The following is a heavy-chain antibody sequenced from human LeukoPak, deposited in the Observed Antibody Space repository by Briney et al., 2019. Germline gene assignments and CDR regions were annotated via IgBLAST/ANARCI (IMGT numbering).Heavy chain of an antibody. D-gene: IGHD4-17*01. Sequence: GGSLRLSCEASASRFTFSSYTMSWVRQAPGKELEWVSSLSANGGSTYHADSVKGRFTISRDNSKNTLYLQMDNLRAEDTAIYYCAKDSGDDPDFFDYWGQGALVTVSS. CDR3: AKDSGDDPDFFDY. CDR1: RFTFSSYT. V-gene: IGHV3-23*01. CDR2: LSANGGST. J-gene: IGHJ4*02.